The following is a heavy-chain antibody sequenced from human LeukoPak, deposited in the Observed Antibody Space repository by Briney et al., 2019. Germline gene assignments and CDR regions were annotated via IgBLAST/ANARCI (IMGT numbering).Heavy chain of an antibody. D-gene: IGHD3-10*01. CDR1: GFTFNLYW. CDR3: ARGLYGSGSYEDY. Sequence: GSLRLSCAASGFTFNLYWMHWVRQAPGKGLVWVSRLNTDGTGTTYADSVKGRFTISRDNARNTLYLQMNSLRAEDTAVYYCARGLYGSGSYEDYWGQGTQVTVSS. J-gene: IGHJ4*02. V-gene: IGHV3-74*01. CDR2: LNTDGTGT.